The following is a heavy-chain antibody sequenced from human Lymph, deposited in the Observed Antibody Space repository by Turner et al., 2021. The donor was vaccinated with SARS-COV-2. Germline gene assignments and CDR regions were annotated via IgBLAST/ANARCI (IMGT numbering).Heavy chain of an antibody. CDR1: GGTFSSYA. CDR3: ARIAAPGMGGGVFYYYYGMDV. Sequence: QVQLVQSGAEVKKPGSSVKVSCKASGGTFSSYAISWVRQAPGQGLDWMGGLIPILGKANYAQRFQGRVTITADKSTSKAYLERSSLRSEDTAVYYCARIAAPGMGGGVFYYYYGMDVWGQGTTVTVSS. V-gene: IGHV1-69*10. D-gene: IGHD6-13*01. CDR2: LIPILGKA. J-gene: IGHJ6*02.